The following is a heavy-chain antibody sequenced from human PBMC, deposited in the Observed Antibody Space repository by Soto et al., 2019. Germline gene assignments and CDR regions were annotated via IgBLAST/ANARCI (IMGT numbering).Heavy chain of an antibody. Sequence: QVQLVESGGGLVKPGGSLRLSCAASGFTFSDYYMSWIRQAPGKGLEWVSFISSSSGYANYADSVKGRFTISRDNAKNSVYLQMNSLGAEDTAVYYCARVPEPEELIVHYYFDYWGQGTLVTVSS. J-gene: IGHJ4*02. CDR1: GFTFSDYY. CDR2: ISSSSGYA. V-gene: IGHV3-11*06. CDR3: ARVPEPEELIVHYYFDY. D-gene: IGHD3-16*02.